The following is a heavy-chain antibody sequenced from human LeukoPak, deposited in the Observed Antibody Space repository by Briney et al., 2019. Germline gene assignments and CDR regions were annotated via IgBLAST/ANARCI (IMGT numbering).Heavy chain of an antibody. V-gene: IGHV3-7*03. CDR2: IKQDGSEK. J-gene: IGHJ4*02. D-gene: IGHD2-2*01. CDR3: AKDMYSTNYYGR. CDR1: GFTFSSYW. Sequence: GGSLRLSCAASGFTFSSYWMSWVRQAPGKGLEWVANIKQDGSEKYYVDSVKGRFTISRDNSKSTVYLQMHSLRGEDTAKYYCAKDMYSTNYYGRWGQGTLVTVSS.